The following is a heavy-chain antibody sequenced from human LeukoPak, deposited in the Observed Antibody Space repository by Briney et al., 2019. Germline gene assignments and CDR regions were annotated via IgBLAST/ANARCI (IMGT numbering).Heavy chain of an antibody. V-gene: IGHV3-23*01. CDR2: ISGSGGST. D-gene: IGHD3-22*01. J-gene: IGHJ4*02. CDR1: GFTFSSYA. Sequence: PGGSLRLSCAASGFTFSSYAMSWVRQAPGKGLEWVSAISGSGGSTYYADSVKGRFTISRDNSKNTLYLQMNSLRAEDTAIYYCAKDDYYDSSGYYLVCDHWGQGTLVTVSS. CDR3: AKDDYYDSSGYYLVCDH.